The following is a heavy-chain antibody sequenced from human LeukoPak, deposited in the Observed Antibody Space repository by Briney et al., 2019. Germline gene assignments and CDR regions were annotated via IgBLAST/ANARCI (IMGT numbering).Heavy chain of an antibody. Sequence: SETLSLTCTVSGGSISSSSYYWGWIRQPPGKGLEWIGSIYYSGSTYYNPSLKSRVTISVDTSKNQFSLKLSSVTAADTAVYYCGSGAGKGGWDWFDPWGQGTLVTVSS. CDR3: GSGAGKGGWDWFDP. CDR2: IYYSGST. D-gene: IGHD1-26*01. J-gene: IGHJ5*02. V-gene: IGHV4-39*01. CDR1: GGSISSSSYY.